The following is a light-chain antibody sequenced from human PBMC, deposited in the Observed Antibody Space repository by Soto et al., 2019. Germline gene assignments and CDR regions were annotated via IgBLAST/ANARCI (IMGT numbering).Light chain of an antibody. J-gene: IGKJ4*01. CDR2: GAS. V-gene: IGKV1-39*01. CDR3: QQSYITPLT. CDR1: QSISTY. Sequence: DIQMTQSPSSLSASVGDRVTITCRASQSISTYLNWYQQERGKAPKLLIYGASSLQSGVPSRFSGSGSGTDFALTISDLQPEDFATYYYQQSYITPLTFGGGTKVEIK.